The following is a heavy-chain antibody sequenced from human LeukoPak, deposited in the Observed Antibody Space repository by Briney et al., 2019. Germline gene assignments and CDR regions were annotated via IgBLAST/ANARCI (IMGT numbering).Heavy chain of an antibody. D-gene: IGHD2-15*01. V-gene: IGHV4-4*07. CDR3: ARDGGHCSGGTCYSVWIDP. J-gene: IGHJ5*02. Sequence: PSETLSLTCTVSGASIITYYWSWIRQPAGQGLEWIGRIYTSGSTNYNPSLEGRVTMSVDTSKNQFSPKMNSMTAADTAVYYCARDGGHCSGGTCYSVWIDPWGQGTLVTVSS. CDR2: IYTSGST. CDR1: GASIITYY.